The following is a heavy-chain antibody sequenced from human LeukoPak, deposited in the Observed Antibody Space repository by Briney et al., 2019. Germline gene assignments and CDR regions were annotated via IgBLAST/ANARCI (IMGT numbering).Heavy chain of an antibody. J-gene: IGHJ4*02. CDR2: IYHSGST. CDR3: ARHYYYDSSGYYPGLYYFDY. D-gene: IGHD3-22*01. CDR1: GGSISSGSYY. V-gene: IGHV4-30-2*01. Sequence: PSQTLSLTCTVSGGSISSGSYYWSWIRQPPGKGLEWIGYIYHSGSTYYNPSLKSRVTISVDTSKNQFSLKLSSVTAADTAVYYCARHYYYDSSGYYPGLYYFDYWGQGTLVTVSS.